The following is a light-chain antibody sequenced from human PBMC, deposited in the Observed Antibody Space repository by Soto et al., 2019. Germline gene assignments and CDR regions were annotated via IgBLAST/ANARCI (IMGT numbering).Light chain of an antibody. CDR2: KAS. V-gene: IGKV1-5*03. CDR3: QQYNRYST. CDR1: QSISSW. Sequence: DIQMTQSPSTLSASVGDRVTITCRASQSISSWLAWYQQKPGKAPKLLIYKASTLESGVPSRFSGSGSGTEFTLTISGLQPDDFVTYYCQQYNRYSTFGQGTKVDIK. J-gene: IGKJ1*01.